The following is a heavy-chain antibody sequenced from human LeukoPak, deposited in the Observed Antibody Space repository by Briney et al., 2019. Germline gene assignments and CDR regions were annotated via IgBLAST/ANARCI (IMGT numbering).Heavy chain of an antibody. CDR3: ARAKYADGYNALDY. J-gene: IGHJ4*02. CDR2: IFPSGGEI. Sequence: GGSLRLSCAASGFTFSTFAMIWVRQPPGKGLEWVSSIFPSGGEIHYADSVKGRFTISRDNAKNTLNLQMNSLRAEDTAVYYCARAKYADGYNALDYWGQGTLVTVSS. D-gene: IGHD5-24*01. V-gene: IGHV3-23*01. CDR1: GFTFSTFA.